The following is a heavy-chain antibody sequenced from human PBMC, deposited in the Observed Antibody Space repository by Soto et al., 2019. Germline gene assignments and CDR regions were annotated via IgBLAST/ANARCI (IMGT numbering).Heavy chain of an antibody. CDR1: GYTFTSYD. J-gene: IGHJ5*02. CDR3: ARGYCTNGVCYVGRWFDP. CDR2: MNPNRCNT. Sequence: ASVKVSCKASGYTFTSYDINWVRQATGQGLEWMGWMNPNRCNTGYAQKFQGRVTMTRNTSISTAYMELSSLRSEDTAVYYCARGYCTNGVCYVGRWFDPWGQGTLVTVSS. D-gene: IGHD2-8*01. V-gene: IGHV1-8*01.